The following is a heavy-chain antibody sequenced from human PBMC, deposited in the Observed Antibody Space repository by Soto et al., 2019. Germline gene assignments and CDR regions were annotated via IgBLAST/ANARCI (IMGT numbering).Heavy chain of an antibody. D-gene: IGHD2-15*01. V-gene: IGHV1-18*01. CDR1: GYAITIYV. CDR3: AADGDCGGGRCYSVYYGLDV. J-gene: IGHJ6*02. Sequence: VKGYRKAFGYAITIYVISWGLQTPGQGLELMGWISAYNGNTNYAQKLQGRVTMTTDTSTSTAYMELRSLRSDDTAVYYCAADGDCGGGRCYSVYYGLDVWGQGTTVTVSS. CDR2: ISAYNGNT.